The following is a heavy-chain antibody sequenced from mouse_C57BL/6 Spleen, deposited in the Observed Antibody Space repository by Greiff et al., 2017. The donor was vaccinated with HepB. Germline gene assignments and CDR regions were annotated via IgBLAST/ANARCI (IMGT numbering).Heavy chain of an antibody. D-gene: IGHD1-1*01. J-gene: IGHJ4*01. Sequence: QVQLQQPGAELVMPGASVKLSCKASGYTFTSYWMHWVKQRPGQGLEWIGEIDPSDSYTNYNQKFKGKSTLTVDKSSSTAYMQLSSLTSEDSAVYYCGRWRTTVVGKVYYAMDYWGQGTSVTVSS. CDR3: GRWRTTVVGKVYYAMDY. CDR1: GYTFTSYW. CDR2: IDPSDSYT. V-gene: IGHV1-69*01.